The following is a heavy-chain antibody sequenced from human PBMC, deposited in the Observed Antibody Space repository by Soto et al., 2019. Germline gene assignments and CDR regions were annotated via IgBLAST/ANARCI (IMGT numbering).Heavy chain of an antibody. CDR2: IYYSGST. CDR1: GGSISSYY. J-gene: IGHJ6*02. CDR3: ARVEAYYYYGMDV. Sequence: SETLSLTCTVSGGSISSYYWSWIRQPPGKGLEWIGYIYYSGSTNYNPSLKSRVTISVDTSKNQFSLKLSSVTAADTAVYYCARVEAYYYYGMDVWGQGTTVTVSS. V-gene: IGHV4-59*01. D-gene: IGHD3-3*01.